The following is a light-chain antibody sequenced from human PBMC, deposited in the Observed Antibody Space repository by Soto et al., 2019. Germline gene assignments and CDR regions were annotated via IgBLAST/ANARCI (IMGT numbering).Light chain of an antibody. CDR1: QDISNF. J-gene: IGKJ3*01. CDR3: HKYNSAPFT. Sequence: DIQMTQSPSSLSASVGDRVTITCRASQDISNFLGWFQQKPGKGPNLLIYGASTLQSGVPSRFSGSGSGTDFTLTISSLQPEDVATYFCHKYNSAPFTCGPVTTVGIK. CDR2: GAS. V-gene: IGKV1-27*01.